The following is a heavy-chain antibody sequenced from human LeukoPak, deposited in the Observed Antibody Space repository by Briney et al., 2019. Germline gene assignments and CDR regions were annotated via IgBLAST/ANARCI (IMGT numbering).Heavy chain of an antibody. CDR2: IIPIFGTT. CDR1: GGTFNSYA. D-gene: IGHD2-15*01. J-gene: IGHJ4*02. V-gene: IGHV1-69*06. CDR3: ARDVGCSGGNCYSGGQDY. Sequence: ASVKVSCKASGGTFNSYAISWVRQAPGQGLEWMGGIIPIFGTTNYARKFRGRVTLTADKSTRTAYMELSSLRSEDTAVYYCARDVGCSGGNCYSGGQDYWGQGTLVTVSS.